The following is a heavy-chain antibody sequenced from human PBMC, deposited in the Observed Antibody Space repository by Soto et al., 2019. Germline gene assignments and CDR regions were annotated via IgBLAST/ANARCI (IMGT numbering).Heavy chain of an antibody. V-gene: IGHV4-30-4*01. J-gene: IGHJ5*02. CDR1: RGSISSGEYY. CDR2: IYYSGTT. Sequence: SETLSLTCTVSRGSISSGEYYWSWIRQPPGKGLEWLGYIYYSGTTYYSPSLRGRIAISVDTSKNQFSLKLSSVTAADTAVYYCARLAATSNWFHPWGQGALVTVSS. CDR3: ARLAATSNWFHP. D-gene: IGHD2-15*01.